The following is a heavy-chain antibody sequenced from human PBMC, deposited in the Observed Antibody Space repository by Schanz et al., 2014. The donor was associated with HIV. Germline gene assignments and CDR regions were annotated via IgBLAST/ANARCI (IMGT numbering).Heavy chain of an antibody. CDR2: IWNDGTNK. CDR1: GGRGSTAS. CDR3: ARDRGLELRSRGVPPYGMDV. V-gene: IGHV3-33*08. D-gene: IGHD1-7*01. J-gene: IGHJ6*02. Sequence: QVLLVESGGGGVQPGRKERREGEASGGRGSTASMHWVRRAPGTGLEWVAVIWNDGTNKYHADSVKGRFTISRDNSKNTLYLQMNSLRAEDTAVYFCARDRGLELRSRGVPPYGMDVWGQGTTVTVSS.